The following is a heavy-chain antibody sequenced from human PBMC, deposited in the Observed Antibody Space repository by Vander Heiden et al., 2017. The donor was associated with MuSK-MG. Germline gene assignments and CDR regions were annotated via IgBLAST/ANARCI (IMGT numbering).Heavy chain of an antibody. D-gene: IGHD4-4*01. Sequence: EVQLLESGGGLVQPGGSLRLSCSASGFILGRYAMSWVRQAPGKGLQWVSSISGLRGNTYYADSVKGRFTSSRDNSKNTLYLQMNSLRGEDTAVYYCARNLDYSNAFDVWGQGTLVTVSS. J-gene: IGHJ3*01. CDR3: ARNLDYSNAFDV. CDR2: ISGLRGNT. V-gene: IGHV3-23*01. CDR1: GFILGRYA.